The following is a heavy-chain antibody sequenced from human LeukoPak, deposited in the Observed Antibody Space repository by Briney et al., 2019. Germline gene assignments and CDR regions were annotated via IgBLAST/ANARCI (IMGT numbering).Heavy chain of an antibody. Sequence: SQTLSLTCAISGDSVSSNNVAWNWIRQSPSRGLEWLGRTYYRSKWYNDYAVSVKSRITINPDTSKNQFSLQLNSVTPEDTAVYYCARHPVSYDILTGYYFPIYYYGMDVWGQGTTVTVSS. D-gene: IGHD3-9*01. CDR1: GDSVSSNNVA. J-gene: IGHJ6*02. CDR2: TYYRSKWYN. V-gene: IGHV6-1*01. CDR3: ARHPVSYDILTGYYFPIYYYGMDV.